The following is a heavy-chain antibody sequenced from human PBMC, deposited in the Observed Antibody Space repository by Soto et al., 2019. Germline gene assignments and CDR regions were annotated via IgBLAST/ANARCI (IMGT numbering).Heavy chain of an antibody. D-gene: IGHD2-8*01. CDR3: ARTHYTDVVWCAFDI. J-gene: IGHJ3*02. V-gene: IGHV3-21*01. CDR2: ISSGSSNI. Sequence: GGSLRLSCAASGFTFSTYSMNWVRQAPGKGLEWVSSISSGSSNIYYPESVKGRFTISRDNAKNSLYLQMNNLRAEDTAVYYCARTHYTDVVWCAFDIWGQGTMVTV. CDR1: GFTFSTYS.